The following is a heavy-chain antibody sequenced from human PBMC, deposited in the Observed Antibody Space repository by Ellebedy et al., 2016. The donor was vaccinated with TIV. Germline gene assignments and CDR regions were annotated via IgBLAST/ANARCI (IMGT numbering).Heavy chain of an antibody. CDR3: ARHRGSHLIITPGVGWFDP. CDR1: GGSIISSSYY. Sequence: SETLSLXXTVSGGSIISSSYYWGWIRQPPGRGLEWIGSVYYTGSTYSNPSLESRVTISVDTSKNHFSLKLTSVTAADTAVYYCARHRGSHLIITPGVGWFDPWGQGTLVTVS. V-gene: IGHV4-39*01. D-gene: IGHD2-15*01. J-gene: IGHJ5*02. CDR2: VYYTGST.